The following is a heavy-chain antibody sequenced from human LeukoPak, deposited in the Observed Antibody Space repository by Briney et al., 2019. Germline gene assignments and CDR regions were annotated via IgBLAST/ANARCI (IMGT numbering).Heavy chain of an antibody. D-gene: IGHD2-2*01. Sequence: SLKASCEPSGGTFSSDAISCVRQAPGQRLWCRGGIFPIFGTANYAQKFQSRVTITADKSTSTAYMELSSLRSEDTAVYYCATCVLGDCSSTSCYVPFDYWGQGTLVTVSS. V-gene: IGHV1-69*06. CDR2: IFPIFGTA. CDR1: GGTFSSDA. J-gene: IGHJ4*02. CDR3: ATCVLGDCSSTSCYVPFDY.